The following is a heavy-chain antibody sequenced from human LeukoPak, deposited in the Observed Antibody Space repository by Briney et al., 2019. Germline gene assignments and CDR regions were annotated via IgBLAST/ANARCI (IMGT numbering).Heavy chain of an antibody. D-gene: IGHD1-20*01. CDR2: ISSGSRTI. CDR1: GFTFSSYS. V-gene: IGHV3-48*01. Sequence: GGSLRLSCAASGFTFSSYSMNWVRQAPGKGLEWVSYISSGSRTIYYADSAKGRFTMSRDNAKNSLYLQMNSLRAEDTAVYYCARESITGHRDFDYWGQGTLVTVSS. J-gene: IGHJ4*02. CDR3: ARESITGHRDFDY.